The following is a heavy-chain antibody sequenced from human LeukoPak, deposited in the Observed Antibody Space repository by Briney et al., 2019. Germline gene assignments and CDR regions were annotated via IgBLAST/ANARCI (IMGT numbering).Heavy chain of an antibody. D-gene: IGHD3-9*01. CDR3: VDDSTGYYYFDY. V-gene: IGHV4-39*01. Sequence: SETLSVTCSVSGDSIRRRSYYWGWIRRPPGKGLDWIGSIYYSGSTYYNPSLKSRVTISIDTSKSQLSLNLTSVTAADTAVYFCVDDSTGYYYFDYWGQGTLVTVSS. J-gene: IGHJ4*02. CDR2: IYYSGST. CDR1: GDSIRRRSYY.